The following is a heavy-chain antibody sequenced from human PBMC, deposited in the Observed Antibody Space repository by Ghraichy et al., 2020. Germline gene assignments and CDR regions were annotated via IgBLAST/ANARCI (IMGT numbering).Heavy chain of an antibody. V-gene: IGHV3-23*01. Sequence: GESLNISCVASGITFSTYAMTWVRQAPGKGLEWVSAIACRGHSTFYAYSVKGRFTISRAKSKNALYLQMNSLRAEDTAGYFCASHYTGSYSRLDFWCQGTLVTVSS. CDR2: IACRGHST. CDR3: ASHYTGSYSRLDF. D-gene: IGHD1-26*01. J-gene: IGHJ4*02. CDR1: GITFSTYA.